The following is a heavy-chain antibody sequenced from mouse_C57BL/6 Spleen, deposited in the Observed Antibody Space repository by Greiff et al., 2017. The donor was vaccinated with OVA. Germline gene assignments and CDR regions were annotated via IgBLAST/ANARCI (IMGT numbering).Heavy chain of an antibody. D-gene: IGHD2-4*01. Sequence: QVHVKQSGAELARPGASVKLSCKASGYTFTSYGISWVKQRTGQGLEWIGEIYPRSGNTYYNEKFKGKATLTADKSSSTAYMELRSLTSEDSAVYFCARDLYDYGRFDYWGQGTTLTVSS. CDR2: IYPRSGNT. V-gene: IGHV1-81*01. J-gene: IGHJ2*01. CDR1: GYTFTSYG. CDR3: ARDLYDYGRFDY.